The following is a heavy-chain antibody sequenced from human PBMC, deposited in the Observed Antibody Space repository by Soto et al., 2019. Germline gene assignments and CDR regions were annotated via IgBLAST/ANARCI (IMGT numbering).Heavy chain of an antibody. CDR1: GGSISSGGCY. Sequence: SETLSLPCTVSGGSISSGGCYWSWIRKHPGKGLEWIGYIYYSGSTYYNPSLKSRVTISVDTPKNQFSLKLSSVTAADTAVYYCASRVDYDSSGSYFDYWGQGTLVTVSS. D-gene: IGHD3-22*01. CDR2: IYYSGST. CDR3: ASRVDYDSSGSYFDY. J-gene: IGHJ4*02. V-gene: IGHV4-31*03.